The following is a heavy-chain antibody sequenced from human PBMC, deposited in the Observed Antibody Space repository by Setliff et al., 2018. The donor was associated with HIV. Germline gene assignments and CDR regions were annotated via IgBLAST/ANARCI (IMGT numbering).Heavy chain of an antibody. D-gene: IGHD3-22*01. J-gene: IGHJ4*01. Sequence: GGSLRLSCTASGFTFSRYSMNWVRQAPGKGLEWVAYITADSKIISYAESVKGRFAISRDNAKNSLNLEMNSLRAEDTAIYYCASSRPPDDSSGYLDHWGQGTLVTVSS. CDR2: ITADSKII. CDR3: ASSRPPDDSSGYLDH. CDR1: GFTFSRYS. V-gene: IGHV3-48*04.